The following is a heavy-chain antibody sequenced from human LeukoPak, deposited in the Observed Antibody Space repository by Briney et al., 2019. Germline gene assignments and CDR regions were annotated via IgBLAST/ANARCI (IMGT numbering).Heavy chain of an antibody. V-gene: IGHV3-7*01. CDR2: IKQDGSEK. CDR1: GFTFSSYW. CDR3: ARDNLAAAGDDNFDI. Sequence: GGSLRLSCAASGFTFSSYWMSWVRQAPGKGLEWVANIKQDGSEKYYVDSVKGRFTISRDNAKNSLYLQMNSLRAEDTAIYYCARDNLAAAGDDNFDIWGQGTMVTVSS. D-gene: IGHD6-13*01. J-gene: IGHJ3*02.